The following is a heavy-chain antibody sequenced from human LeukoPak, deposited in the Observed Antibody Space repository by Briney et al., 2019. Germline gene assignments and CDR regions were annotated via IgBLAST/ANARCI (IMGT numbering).Heavy chain of an antibody. J-gene: IGHJ4*02. Sequence: ASVKVSCKASGYTFTIYYMRWGRHAPGEGLEWRGIINPSGGSTSSAQKVQGRVTMTRDMSTSTVYLELSSLRSEDTAVYYCARVSAAAGTRYFAYWGQGKVVTVSS. CDR1: GYTFTIYY. D-gene: IGHD6-13*01. CDR3: ARVSAAAGTRYFAY. CDR2: INPSGGST. V-gene: IGHV1-46*01.